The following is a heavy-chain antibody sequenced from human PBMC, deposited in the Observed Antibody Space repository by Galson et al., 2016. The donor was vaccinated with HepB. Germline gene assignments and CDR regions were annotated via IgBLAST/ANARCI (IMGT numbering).Heavy chain of an antibody. CDR3: ALGDRYFEH. V-gene: IGHV3-53*01. CDR2: MYRGGST. D-gene: IGHD2-21*02. CDR1: GFTISGNF. J-gene: IGHJ4*02. Sequence: SLRLSCAASGFTISGNFMSWVRQAPGKGLEWISVMYRGGSTDFADSVKGRFTISSDSSRNTLYLEMSSLRVEDTAVYYCALGDRYFEHWGQGTLVTVSS.